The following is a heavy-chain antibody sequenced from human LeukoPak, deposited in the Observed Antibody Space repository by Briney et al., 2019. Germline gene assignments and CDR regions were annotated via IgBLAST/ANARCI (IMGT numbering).Heavy chain of an antibody. CDR2: ISGSGGST. V-gene: IGHV3-23*01. CDR1: GFTVSIYG. Sequence: PGGSLRLSCAASGFTVSIYGMNWVRQAPGRGLEWVSGISGSGGSTYYADSVQGRFTISRDNSKNTLYLQMNSLRAEDTAVYYCAKRGADGSGYYGHFDYWGQGTLVTVSS. J-gene: IGHJ4*02. D-gene: IGHD3-22*01. CDR3: AKRGADGSGYYGHFDY.